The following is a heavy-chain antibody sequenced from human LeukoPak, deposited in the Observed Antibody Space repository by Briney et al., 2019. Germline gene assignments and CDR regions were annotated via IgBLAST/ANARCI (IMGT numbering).Heavy chain of an antibody. D-gene: IGHD2-15*01. J-gene: IGHJ4*02. Sequence: GGSLRLSCAASGFTFSLYDMHWVRQVSGKSLEWVSVIGTAGYTYYADSVKGRFSISRENAKNSFYLQMDSLRAGDTAVYYCARGRGYYFDYWGQGTLVTVSS. V-gene: IGHV3-13*01. CDR3: ARGRGYYFDY. CDR1: GFTFSLYD. CDR2: IGTAGYT.